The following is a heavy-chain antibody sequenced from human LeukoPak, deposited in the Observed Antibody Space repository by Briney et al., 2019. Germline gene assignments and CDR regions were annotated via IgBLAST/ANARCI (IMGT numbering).Heavy chain of an antibody. V-gene: IGHV3-7*03. J-gene: IGHJ6*04. CDR3: ARKGLTVIRGVIINHYYYHGMDV. CDR2: IKQDGSEK. D-gene: IGHD3-10*01. CDR1: GFMFSNYW. Sequence: PGGSLRLSCAASGFMFSNYWMSWVRQAPGKGLEWVANIKQDGSEKYYVDSAKGRFTISRDNAKNSLYLQMNSLRAEDTAMYYCARKGLTVIRGVIINHYYYHGMDVWGKGTTVTVSS.